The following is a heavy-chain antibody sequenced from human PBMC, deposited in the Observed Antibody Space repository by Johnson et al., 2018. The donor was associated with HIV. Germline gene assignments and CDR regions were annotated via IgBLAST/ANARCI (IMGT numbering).Heavy chain of an antibody. J-gene: IGHJ3*02. D-gene: IGHD4-11*01. CDR1: GCTFSSYD. CDR2: IDTAGDT. Sequence: VQLVESGGGVVKPGGSLRLSCAASGCTFSSYDMHWVRQATGKGLEWVSEIDTAGDTYYPGSVKGRFTTSRENAKNSLYLQMNSLRAGDTAVYYCARRSIRSDGFDIWGQGTMVTVSS. V-gene: IGHV3-13*01. CDR3: ARRSIRSDGFDI.